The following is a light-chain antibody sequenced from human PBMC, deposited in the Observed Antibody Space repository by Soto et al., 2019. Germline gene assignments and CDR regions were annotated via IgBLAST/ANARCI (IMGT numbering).Light chain of an antibody. CDR3: QNYHSAPWT. Sequence: EIVLTQSPGTLYLSPGDRATLSCRASESISSTFLAWYQQRPGQAPRLLIFAASSRATGIPDRFGGSGSGTDFTLTISRLEPEDFAVYYCQNYHSAPWTFGQGTKVEIK. J-gene: IGKJ1*01. V-gene: IGKV3-20*01. CDR2: AAS. CDR1: ESISSTF.